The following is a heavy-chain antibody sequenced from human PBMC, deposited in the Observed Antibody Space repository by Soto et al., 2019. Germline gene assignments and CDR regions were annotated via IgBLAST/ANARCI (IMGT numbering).Heavy chain of an antibody. D-gene: IGHD6-6*01. CDR2: IIPIFGTV. J-gene: IGHJ6*02. Sequence: ASVKVSCKACGGSFSSYAISWVRQAPGQGLEWMGGIIPIFGTVNYAQKFQGRVTITADESTSTAYMELNSLRSDDTAVYYCAREISSSSQYYYYYYGMDVWGQGTTVTVSS. CDR1: GGSFSSYA. V-gene: IGHV1-69*13. CDR3: AREISSSSQYYYYYYGMDV.